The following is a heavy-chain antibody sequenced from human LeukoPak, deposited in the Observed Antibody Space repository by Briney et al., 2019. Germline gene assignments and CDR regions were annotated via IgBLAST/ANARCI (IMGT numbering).Heavy chain of an antibody. D-gene: IGHD3-16*01. CDR2: ISANDGNT. Sequence: GASVKVSCKASGYTFTAYGISWVRQAPGQGLEWMGWISANDGNTNYAQKVQGRVTMTRDTSTSTAYMELRSLRYDDTAVYYCSRDDGPFGGVRFDHWGQGTLVTVPS. CDR3: SRDDGPFGGVRFDH. J-gene: IGHJ4*02. V-gene: IGHV1-18*01. CDR1: GYTFTAYG.